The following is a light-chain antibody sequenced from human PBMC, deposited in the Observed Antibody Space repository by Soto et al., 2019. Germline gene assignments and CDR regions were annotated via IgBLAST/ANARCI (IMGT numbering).Light chain of an antibody. Sequence: QSVLTQPASVSGSLGQSITISCTGTTSDVGGYNYVSWYQQHPGKAPILMIYEVTNRPSGVSNRFSGSKSGNTASLTISGLQVEDEAEYLCGSYTGSITDVFGTGTKVTVL. V-gene: IGLV2-14*01. CDR1: TSDVGGYNY. CDR2: EVT. CDR3: GSYTGSITDV. J-gene: IGLJ1*01.